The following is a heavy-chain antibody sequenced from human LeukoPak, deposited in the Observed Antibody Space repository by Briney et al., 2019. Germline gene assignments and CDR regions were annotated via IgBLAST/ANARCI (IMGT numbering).Heavy chain of an antibody. CDR2: IYYSGST. CDR1: GGSISSSSYY. Sequence: SETLSLTCTVSGGSISSSSYYWGWIRQPPGKGLEWIGSIYYSGSTYYNPSLKSRVTISVDTSKNQFSLKLSSVTAADTAVYYCARAGIVVVRNNWFDPWGQGTLVTVSS. CDR3: ARAGIVVVRNNWFDP. V-gene: IGHV4-39*01. J-gene: IGHJ5*02. D-gene: IGHD2-2*01.